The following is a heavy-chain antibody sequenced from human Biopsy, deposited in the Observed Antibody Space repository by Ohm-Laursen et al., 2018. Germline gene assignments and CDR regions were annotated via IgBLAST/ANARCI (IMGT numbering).Heavy chain of an antibody. CDR2: INHSGRT. V-gene: IGHV4-34*01. D-gene: IGHD3-22*01. Sequence: GTLSLTCAVYGESFNGYYWSWIRQTPGKGLEWIGEINHSGRTNYNPSLKSRVTISVDTSKNQFSLKVRSVTAADTAVYYCVRGVDYYDPYHYYALDAWGQGTTVAVSS. CDR1: GESFNGYY. J-gene: IGHJ6*02. CDR3: VRGVDYYDPYHYYALDA.